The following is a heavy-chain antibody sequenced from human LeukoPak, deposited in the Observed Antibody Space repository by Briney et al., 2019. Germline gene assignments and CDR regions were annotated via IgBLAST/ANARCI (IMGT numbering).Heavy chain of an antibody. CDR1: GSRFGDSW. CDR3: ARQYVRPFDY. D-gene: IGHD3-10*02. CDR2: IYPGDSDT. J-gene: IGHJ4*02. Sequence: GGPLKISCKGSGSRFGDSWIGWVRQMPGKGRDWMWIIYPGDSDTRYSPSFQGQVTISADKSISTTYLQWSSLKATDTAMYYCARQYVRPFDYWGQGTLVTVSS. V-gene: IGHV5-51*01.